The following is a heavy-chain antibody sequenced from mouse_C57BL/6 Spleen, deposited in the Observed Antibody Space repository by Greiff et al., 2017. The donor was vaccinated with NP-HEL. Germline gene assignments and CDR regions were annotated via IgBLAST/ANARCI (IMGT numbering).Heavy chain of an antibody. CDR3: AREGFDY. Sequence: VQLQQSGPELVKPGASVKISCKASGYAFSSSWMNWVKQRPGKGLEWIGRIYPGDGDTNYNGKFKGKATLTADKSSSTAYMQLSSLTSEDSAVYCGAREGFDYWGQGTTLTVSS. CDR2: IYPGDGDT. CDR1: GYAFSSSW. J-gene: IGHJ2*01. V-gene: IGHV1-82*01.